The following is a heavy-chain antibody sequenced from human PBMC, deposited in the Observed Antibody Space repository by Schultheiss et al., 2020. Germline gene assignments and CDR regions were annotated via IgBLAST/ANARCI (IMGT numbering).Heavy chain of an antibody. D-gene: IGHD6-13*01. J-gene: IGHJ6*03. Sequence: GESLKISCAASGFTFSSYAMSWVRQAPGKGLEWVSAISGSGGSTYYADSVKGRFTISRDNSKNTLYLQMNSLRAEDTAVYYCARVEQGSSWPSPPPYYYYYYMDVWGKGTTVTVSS. CDR2: ISGSGGST. CDR3: ARVEQGSSWPSPPPYYYYYYMDV. CDR1: GFTFSSYA. V-gene: IGHV3-23*01.